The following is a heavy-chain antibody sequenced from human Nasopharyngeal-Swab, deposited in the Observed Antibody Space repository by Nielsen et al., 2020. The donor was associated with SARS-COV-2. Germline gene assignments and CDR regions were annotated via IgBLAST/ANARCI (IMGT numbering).Heavy chain of an antibody. CDR1: GFTFSSYA. CDR3: AKDRDSGDDSDDYYHYYGMDV. Sequence: GESLKISCAASGFTFSSYAMSWVRQAPGKGLEWVSAISGRGGSTYYADSVKGRFTISRDNSKNTANLQINSLRVEDTAIYYCAKDRDSGDDSDDYYHYYGMDVWGQGTTVTVFS. V-gene: IGHV3-23*01. J-gene: IGHJ6*02. D-gene: IGHD5-12*01. CDR2: ISGRGGST.